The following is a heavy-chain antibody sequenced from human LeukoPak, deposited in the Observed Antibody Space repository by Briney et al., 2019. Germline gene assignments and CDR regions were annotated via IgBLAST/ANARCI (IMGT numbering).Heavy chain of an antibody. J-gene: IGHJ4*02. CDR3: ARGVKYYDSSGPWGC. Sequence: PSETLSLTCAVYGGSFSGYYWSWIRQPPGKGLEWIGEINHSGSTNYNPSLKSRVTISVDTSKNQFSLKLSSVTAADTAVYYCARGVKYYDSSGPWGCWGQGTLVTVSS. D-gene: IGHD3-22*01. CDR1: GGSFSGYY. V-gene: IGHV4-34*01. CDR2: INHSGST.